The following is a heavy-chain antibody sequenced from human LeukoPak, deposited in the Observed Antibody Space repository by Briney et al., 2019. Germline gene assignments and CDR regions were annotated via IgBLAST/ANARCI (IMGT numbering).Heavy chain of an antibody. D-gene: IGHD1-14*01. CDR2: IYYSGST. Sequence: SETLSLTCTVSGGSISSSSYYWGWIRQPPGKGLEWIGSIYYSGSTYYNPSLKSRVTISVDTSKDQFSLRLSSVTAADTAVYYCVRAREPLKFTYYFDFWGQGTLVTVSS. CDR3: VRAREPLKFTYYFDF. J-gene: IGHJ4*02. V-gene: IGHV4-39*01. CDR1: GGSISSSSYY.